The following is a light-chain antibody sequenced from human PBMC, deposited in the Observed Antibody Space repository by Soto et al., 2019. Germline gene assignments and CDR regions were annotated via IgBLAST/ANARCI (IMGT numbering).Light chain of an antibody. V-gene: IGKV1-12*01. Sequence: DIQMTQSPSSVSASVGDRVTITCRAGQGISSYLAWYQQKPGEAPKLLIYAASSLQSGVPDRFSGGGSGTDFTLTISGLEPADFAVYFCHQYGTSPQTFGQGTK. CDR1: QGISSY. CDR2: AAS. J-gene: IGKJ1*01. CDR3: HQYGTSPQT.